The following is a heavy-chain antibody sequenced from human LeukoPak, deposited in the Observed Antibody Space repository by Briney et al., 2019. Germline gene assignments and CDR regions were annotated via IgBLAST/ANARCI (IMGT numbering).Heavy chain of an antibody. CDR1: GFTVSSNY. J-gene: IGHJ3*02. V-gene: IGHV3-66*01. CDR3: ARDPYDRGGYGAFDI. CDR2: IYSGGST. D-gene: IGHD3-22*01. Sequence: GGSLRLSCAASGFTVSSNYMSWVRQAPGKGLEWVSLIYSGGSTYYADSVKGRFTISRDISKNTFYLQMNSLRVEDTAVYYCARDPYDRGGYGAFDIWGQGTKVTVPS.